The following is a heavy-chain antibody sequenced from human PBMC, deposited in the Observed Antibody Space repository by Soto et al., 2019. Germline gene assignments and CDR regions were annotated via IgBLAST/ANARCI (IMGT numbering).Heavy chain of an antibody. V-gene: IGHV1-18*01. D-gene: IGHD5-12*01. Sequence: ASVKVSCKASGYTFHNYGVNWVRQAPGQGLEWMGWISGHNGKADYAENFQGRVIMTTDTSTATASMDLRGLRSDDTAVYYCARKGYIGNFAMDVWGQGTTVTVSS. CDR3: ARKGYIGNFAMDV. CDR1: GYTFHNYG. CDR2: ISGHNGKA. J-gene: IGHJ6*02.